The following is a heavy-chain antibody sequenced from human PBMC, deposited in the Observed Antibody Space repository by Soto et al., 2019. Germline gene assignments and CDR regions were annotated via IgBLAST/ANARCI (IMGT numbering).Heavy chain of an antibody. CDR1: GYNFNGYW. J-gene: IGHJ3*02. Sequence: PGESLKISCKCSGYNFNGYWISWLRQMPGKGLEWMGRIDPSDSYTNYSPSFQGHVTISVDKSISTAFLQWNTLKASDTAMYYCARHSMLRGVPPDAFDIWGQGTMVTVSS. CDR2: IDPSDSYT. CDR3: ARHSMLRGVPPDAFDI. V-gene: IGHV5-10-1*01. D-gene: IGHD3-10*01.